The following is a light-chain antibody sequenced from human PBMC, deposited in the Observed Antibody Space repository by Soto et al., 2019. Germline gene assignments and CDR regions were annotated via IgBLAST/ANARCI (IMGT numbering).Light chain of an antibody. J-gene: IGKJ5*01. CDR3: QQYNYWPIT. Sequence: EIALTQSPGTLSLSPCERATVSCRASQTLSNSFIAWYQHKPGQAPRLLVYDTSTRATGIPARFSGSGSGTEFTLTISSLQSEDFAVYYCQQYNYWPITFGQGTRLEIK. V-gene: IGKV3D-15*01. CDR1: QTLSNS. CDR2: DTS.